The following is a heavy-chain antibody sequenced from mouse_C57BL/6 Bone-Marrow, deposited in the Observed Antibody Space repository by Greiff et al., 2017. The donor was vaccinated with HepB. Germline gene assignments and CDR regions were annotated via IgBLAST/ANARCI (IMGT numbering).Heavy chain of an antibody. CDR2: INPSNGGT. V-gene: IGHV1-53*01. CDR3: AREGYGSSLAWFAY. J-gene: IGHJ3*01. D-gene: IGHD1-1*01. Sequence: QVHVKQPGTELVKPGASVKLSCKASGYTFTSYWMHWVKQRPGQGLEWIGNINPSNGGTNYNEKFKSKATLTVDKSSSTAYMQLSSLTSEDSAVYYCAREGYGSSLAWFAYWGQGTLVTVSA. CDR1: GYTFTSYW.